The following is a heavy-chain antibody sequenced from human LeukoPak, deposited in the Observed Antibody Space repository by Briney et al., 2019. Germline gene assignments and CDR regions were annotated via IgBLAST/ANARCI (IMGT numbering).Heavy chain of an antibody. Sequence: GGSLRLSCAASGFTFSSYAMSWVRQAPGKGLEWVSVISGSGGTTYYADSVKGRFTISRDNSKNTLYLQMNSLRAEDTAVYYCARGLITGTSQYYYYMDVWGKGTTVTVSS. V-gene: IGHV3-23*01. CDR1: GFTFSSYA. CDR2: ISGSGGTT. J-gene: IGHJ6*03. D-gene: IGHD1-7*01. CDR3: ARGLITGTSQYYYYMDV.